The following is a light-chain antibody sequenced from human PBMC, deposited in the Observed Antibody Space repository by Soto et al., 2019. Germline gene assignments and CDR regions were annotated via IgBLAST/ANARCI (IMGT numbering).Light chain of an antibody. J-gene: IGLJ1*01. V-gene: IGLV2-14*01. CDR1: SSDVGGYNY. CDR3: SSYTSIITLYV. Sequence: QSVLTQPASVSGSPGQSITISCTGTSSDVGGYNYVSWYQQHPGKAPKLMIYEVSNRPSGVSNRFSGSKSGNTASLTISGLQAEDEVDYYCSSYTSIITLYVFGSGTKVTVL. CDR2: EVS.